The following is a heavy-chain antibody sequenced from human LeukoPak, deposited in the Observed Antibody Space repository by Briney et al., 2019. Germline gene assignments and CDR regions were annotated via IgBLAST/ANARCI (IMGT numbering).Heavy chain of an antibody. V-gene: IGHV3-73*01. J-gene: IGHJ4*02. D-gene: IGHD2-2*01. CDR1: GFTFSGSA. Sequence: GGSLRLSCAASGFTFSGSAMHWVRQASGKGLEWVGRIGSKANSYATAYGASVKGRFTISRDDSKNTAYLQMNSLKTEDTAVYYCASLGYCGSTSCPRDYWGQGTLVTVSS. CDR2: IGSKANSYAT. CDR3: ASLGYCGSTSCPRDY.